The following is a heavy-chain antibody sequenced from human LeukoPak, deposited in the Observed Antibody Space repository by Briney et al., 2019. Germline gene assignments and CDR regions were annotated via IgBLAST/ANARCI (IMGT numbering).Heavy chain of an antibody. Sequence: GGSLTLSCAASGFTFSRYWIHWVRQAPGKGPVWVSVISTGGSSTRYADSVKGRFTISRDNVKNTLYLQMNSLRVEDTAVYYCTGPSFDASGMGFDPWGQGALVTVSS. D-gene: IGHD3-10*01. CDR2: ISTGGSST. V-gene: IGHV3-74*01. CDR1: GFTFSRYW. CDR3: TGPSFDASGMGFDP. J-gene: IGHJ5*02.